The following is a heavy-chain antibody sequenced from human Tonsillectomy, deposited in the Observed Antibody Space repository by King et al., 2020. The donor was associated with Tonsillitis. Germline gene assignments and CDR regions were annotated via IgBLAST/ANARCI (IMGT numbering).Heavy chain of an antibody. Sequence: FQLVQSGADVKKPGSSVKVSCKASGGTFSSSAINWVRQAPGQGLEWMGRIIPILDTAKYAQKVQGRDTITADKSTNTAYMELSSLRSDDTALYYCLYFSDHNCSHGMGVGGPGTAVTVSS. V-gene: IGHV1-69*04. CDR1: GGTFSSSA. D-gene: IGHD2-15*01. CDR2: IIPILDTA. CDR3: LYFSDHNCSHGMGV. J-gene: IGHJ6*02.